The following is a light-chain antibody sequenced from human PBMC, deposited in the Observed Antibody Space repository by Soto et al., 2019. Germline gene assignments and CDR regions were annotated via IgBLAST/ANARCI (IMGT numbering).Light chain of an antibody. CDR3: SSYTTRTWV. CDR2: EVN. J-gene: IGLJ3*02. Sequence: QSALTQPASVSGSPGQSITISCTGTSSDVGGNNYVSWYQHHPGKAPKLILYEVNTRPSGVSHRFSGSKSGNTASVTISDLQADDEADYYCSSYTTRTWVFGGGTKLTVL. CDR1: SSDVGGNNY. V-gene: IGLV2-14*01.